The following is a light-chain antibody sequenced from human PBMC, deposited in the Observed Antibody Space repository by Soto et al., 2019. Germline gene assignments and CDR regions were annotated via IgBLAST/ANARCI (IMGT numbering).Light chain of an antibody. CDR2: SNY. CDR1: SSNIESNT. CDR3: AAWDDILNGYV. Sequence: QSVLTQPPSASGTPGQRVTISCSGGSSNIESNTVPWYQQLPGTAPKLVIYSNYDRPSGVPDRFSGSTSGTSASLVIRGLQSEDEADYYCAAWDDILNGYVFGGGTKVTVL. V-gene: IGLV1-44*01. J-gene: IGLJ1*01.